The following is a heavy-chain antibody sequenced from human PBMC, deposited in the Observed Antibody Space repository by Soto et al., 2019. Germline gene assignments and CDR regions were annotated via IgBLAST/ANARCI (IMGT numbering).Heavy chain of an antibody. D-gene: IGHD6-13*01. CDR3: ATDGAAGADRGV. V-gene: IGHV3-21*06. Sequence: EVQLVESGGGLVKPGGSLRLSCTASGLIFSNYGMNWVRQAAGKRPEWVSSISSGGEYIDYADSVKGRLTISRDNANNTHELQRTSLGAEDTAVYYCATDGAAGADRGVLGQGTTVTVSS. CDR2: ISSGGEYI. J-gene: IGHJ6*02. CDR1: GLIFSNYG.